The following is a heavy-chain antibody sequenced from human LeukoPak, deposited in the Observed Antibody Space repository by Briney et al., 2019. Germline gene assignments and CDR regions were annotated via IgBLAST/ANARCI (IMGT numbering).Heavy chain of an antibody. D-gene: IGHD2-15*01. CDR3: ARVVGGRAFDY. CDR2: ISGSGGST. CDR1: GFTFSNYA. V-gene: IGHV3-23*01. J-gene: IGHJ4*02. Sequence: GGSLRLSCAASGFTFSNYAMSWVRQAPGKGLEWVSGISGSGGSTYYADSVKGRFTISRDNSKNTLYLQMNSLRAEDTAVYYCARVVGGRAFDYWGQGTLVTVSS.